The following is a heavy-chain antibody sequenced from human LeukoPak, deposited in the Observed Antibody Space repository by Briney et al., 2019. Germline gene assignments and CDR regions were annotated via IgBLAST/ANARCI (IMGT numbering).Heavy chain of an antibody. D-gene: IGHD6-13*01. CDR1: GGTFSSYA. J-gene: IGHJ3*02. CDR3: ARGDYSSSWYLSAFDI. Sequence: SVKVSCKASGGTFSSYAISWVRQAPGQGLEWMGGIIPIFGTANYAQKFQGRVTITADESTSTAYMELSSLRSEDTAVYYCARGDYSSSWYLSAFDIWGQGTMVTVSS. V-gene: IGHV1-69*13. CDR2: IIPIFGTA.